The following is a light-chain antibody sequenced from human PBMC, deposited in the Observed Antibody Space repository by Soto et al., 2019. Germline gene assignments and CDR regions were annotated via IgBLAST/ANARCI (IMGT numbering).Light chain of an antibody. V-gene: IGKV1-6*01. CDR3: QQYNSYSPT. CDR1: QGIRND. J-gene: IGKJ1*01. Sequence: AIQMTQSPSSLSASVGDRVTITCRASQGIRNDLAWYQKKPGKAPKLLIYGASTLQGGVPSRFSGSGSGTEFTLTISGLQPGDSATYYCQQYNSYSPTFGQGTKVDIK. CDR2: GAS.